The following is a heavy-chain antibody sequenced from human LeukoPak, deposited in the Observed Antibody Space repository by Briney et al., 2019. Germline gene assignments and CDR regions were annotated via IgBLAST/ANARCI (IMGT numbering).Heavy chain of an antibody. J-gene: IGHJ4*02. D-gene: IGHD4-17*01. CDR3: TREGATVTTDFDY. V-gene: IGHV3-49*03. CDR1: GFTFGDYA. Sequence: PGRSLRLSCTASGFTFGDYAMSWFRQAPGKGLEWVGFIRSKAYGGTTEYAASVKGRFTISRDDSKSIAYLQMNSLKTEDTAVYYCTREGATVTTDFDYWGQGTLVTVSS. CDR2: IRSKAYGGTT.